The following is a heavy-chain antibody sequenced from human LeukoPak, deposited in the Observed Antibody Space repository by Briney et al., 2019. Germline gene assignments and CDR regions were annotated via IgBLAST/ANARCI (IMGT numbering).Heavy chain of an antibody. CDR1: GFTFVIHD. J-gene: IGHJ4*02. CDR2: ISSDSSTT. V-gene: IGHV3-23*01. D-gene: IGHD2-8*01. Sequence: GGSLRLSCAASGFTFVIHDMSWVRQVPGKGLEWVSEISSDSSTTHYLDSVKGRFIISRDNSENTLYLQMNSLRAEDTAVYYCAGIHYWTKWGQGTLVTVSS. CDR3: AGIHYWTK.